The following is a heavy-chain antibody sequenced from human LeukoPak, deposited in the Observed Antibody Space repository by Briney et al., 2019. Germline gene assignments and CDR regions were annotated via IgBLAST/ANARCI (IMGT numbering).Heavy chain of an antibody. CDR2: ISNSGST. CDR3: ARHIGLGGISLPAAMDY. V-gene: IGHV4-59*08. J-gene: IGHJ4*02. CDR1: GVSISSYY. Sequence: SETLSLTCTVSGVSISSYYWSWIRQPPGKGLEWIGYISNSGSTNYNPSLKSRVTISVGTSKNQFSLKLSSVTAADTAVYYCARHIGLGGISLPAAMDYWGQGTLVTVSS. D-gene: IGHD2-2*01.